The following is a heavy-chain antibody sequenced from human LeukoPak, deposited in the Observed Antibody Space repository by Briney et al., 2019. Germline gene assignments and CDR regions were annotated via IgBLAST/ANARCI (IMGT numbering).Heavy chain of an antibody. CDR1: GGSLSSCN. D-gene: IGHD3-22*01. CDR3: ARSGYYYDSSGYYRKPAFDC. J-gene: IGHJ4*02. V-gene: IGHV4-59*01. Sequence: PGSLSLTCAVSGGSLSSCNWGWIRQPPGKGLWWIGYIYYSGGTNYNPSLKSRVTISVDTSKNQFSLKLSSVTAADTAVYYCARSGYYYDSSGYYRKPAFDCWGQGTLVTVSS. CDR2: IYYSGGT.